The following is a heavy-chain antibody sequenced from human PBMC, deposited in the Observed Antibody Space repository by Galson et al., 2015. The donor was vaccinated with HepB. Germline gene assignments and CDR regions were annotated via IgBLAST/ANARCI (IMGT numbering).Heavy chain of an antibody. Sequence: SLRLSCAASGFTVSSNYMSWVRQAPGKGLEWVSVIYSGGSTYYADSVKGRFTISRHNSKNTLYLQMNSLRAEDTAVYYCARGHRYSGRYYCDYWGQGSLVSGS. D-gene: IGHD1-26*01. V-gene: IGHV3-66*02. CDR1: GFTVSSNY. CDR3: ARGHRYSGRYYCDY. J-gene: IGHJ4*02. CDR2: IYSGGST.